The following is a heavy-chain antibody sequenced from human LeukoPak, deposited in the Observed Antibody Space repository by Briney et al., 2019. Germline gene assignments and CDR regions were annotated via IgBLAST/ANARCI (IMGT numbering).Heavy chain of an antibody. Sequence: ASVKVSCKASGYTFTSYDINWVRQASGQGLEWMGWMNPNTGNTGYAQKFQGRVTMTRDTSISTAYMELSRLRSDDTAVYYCARDPYSSGWGFFDPWGQGTLVTVSS. D-gene: IGHD6-19*01. CDR2: MNPNTGNT. J-gene: IGHJ5*02. CDR3: ARDPYSSGWGFFDP. V-gene: IGHV1-8*02. CDR1: GYTFTSYD.